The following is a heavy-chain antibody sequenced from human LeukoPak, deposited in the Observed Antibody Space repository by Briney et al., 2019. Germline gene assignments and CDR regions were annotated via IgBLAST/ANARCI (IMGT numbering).Heavy chain of an antibody. CDR3: ARAPIGRDAFDI. V-gene: IGHV4-59*01. CDR1: GGSISSYY. D-gene: IGHD3-10*01. J-gene: IGHJ3*02. CDR2: IYYSGST. Sequence: SETLSLTCTVSGGSISSYYWSWIRQPPGKGLEWIGYIYYSGSTNYNPSLKSRVTISVDTSKNQFSLKLSSVTAADTAVYYCARAPIGRDAFDIWGQGTMVTISS.